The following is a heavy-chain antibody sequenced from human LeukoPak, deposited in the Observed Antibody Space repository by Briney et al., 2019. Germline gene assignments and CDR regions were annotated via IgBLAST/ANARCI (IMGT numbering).Heavy chain of an antibody. J-gene: IGHJ4*02. D-gene: IGHD3-22*01. CDR3: ARGLFDSSGYYVY. Sequence: SETLSLTCAVYGGSFSGYYWSWIRQPPGKGLEWIGEINHSGSTNYNPSLKSRVTISVDTSKNQFSQKLSSVTAADTAVYYCARGLFDSSGYYVYWGQGTLVTVSS. V-gene: IGHV4-34*01. CDR2: INHSGST. CDR1: GGSFSGYY.